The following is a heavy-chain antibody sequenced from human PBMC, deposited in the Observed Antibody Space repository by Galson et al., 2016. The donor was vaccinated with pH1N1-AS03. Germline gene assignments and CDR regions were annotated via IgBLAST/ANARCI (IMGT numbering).Heavy chain of an antibody. Sequence: SLRLSCAASGFTFSDYAIHWVRQAPGKGLEYVSAISSDASGTYYANSVKGRFTISRDNSKNTVYLQMGSLRAEDMAVYYCARRRSYYEFWSGYSDYWGQGTLVTVSS. D-gene: IGHD3-3*01. J-gene: IGHJ4*02. CDR1: GFTFSDYA. V-gene: IGHV3-64*01. CDR2: ISSDASGT. CDR3: ARRRSYYEFWSGYSDY.